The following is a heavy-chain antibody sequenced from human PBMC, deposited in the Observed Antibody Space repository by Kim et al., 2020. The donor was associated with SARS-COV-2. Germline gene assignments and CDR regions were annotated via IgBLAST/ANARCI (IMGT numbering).Heavy chain of an antibody. Sequence: SVKVSCKASGGTFSSHTINWVRQVPGQGLEWMGGIISIIGTVKYAQKFQGRVTITADESTTTAFMELSSLRSEDTAVYYCATKGSPNFVGGWLNWFDPW. CDR2: IISIIGTV. J-gene: IGHJ5*02. CDR3: ATKGSPNFVGGWLNWFDP. D-gene: IGHD6-19*01. CDR1: GGTFSSHT. V-gene: IGHV1-69*13.